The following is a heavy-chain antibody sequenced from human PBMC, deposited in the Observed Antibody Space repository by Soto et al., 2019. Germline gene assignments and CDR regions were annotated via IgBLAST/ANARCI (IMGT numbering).Heavy chain of an antibody. CDR2: IYYSGST. CDR1: GGSISNYY. CDR3: ARTGGYFDWLPPYYFDY. D-gene: IGHD3-9*01. V-gene: IGHV4-59*08. J-gene: IGHJ4*02. Sequence: KLPETLSLTCIVSGGSISNYYWSWIRQPPGKGLEWIGYIYYSGSTNYNPSLKSRVTISVDTSKNQFSLKLTSVTAADTAVYYCARTGGYFDWLPPYYFDYWGQGTLVTVSS.